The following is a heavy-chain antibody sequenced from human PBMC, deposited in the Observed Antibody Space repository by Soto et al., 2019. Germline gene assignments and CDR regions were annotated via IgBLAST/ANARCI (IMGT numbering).Heavy chain of an antibody. CDR1: GGTFNSYD. D-gene: IGHD3-22*01. CDR2: IIPIVETP. Sequence: QVQLVQSGAEVKKPGSSMKVSCKASGGTFNSYDINWVRQAPGQGLEWMGGIIPIVETPKYAQKFQGRVPITADESTNTVYMELSSLRSEDTAMYYCARLPRPNYYDTSGFFKDNWFDPWGQGTRVTVSS. V-gene: IGHV1-69*01. J-gene: IGHJ5*02. CDR3: ARLPRPNYYDTSGFFKDNWFDP.